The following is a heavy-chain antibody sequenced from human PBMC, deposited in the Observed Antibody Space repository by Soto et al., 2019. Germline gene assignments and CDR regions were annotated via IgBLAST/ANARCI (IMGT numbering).Heavy chain of an antibody. V-gene: IGHV1-58*01. CDR2: IVVGSGNT. J-gene: IGHJ6*02. CDR3: AADTSGRGGYSGLYYYGMDV. Sequence: VASVKVSCKASGFTFTSSAVQWVRQARGQRLEWIGWIVVGSGNTNYAQKFQERVTITRDMSTSTAYMELSSLRSEDTAVYYCAADTSGRGGYSGLYYYGMDVWGQXTTVTVSS. CDR1: GFTFTSSA. D-gene: IGHD6-25*01.